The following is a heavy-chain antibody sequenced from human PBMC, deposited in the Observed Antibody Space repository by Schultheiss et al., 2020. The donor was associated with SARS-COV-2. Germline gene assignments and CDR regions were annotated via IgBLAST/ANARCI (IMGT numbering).Heavy chain of an antibody. Sequence: GESLKISCAASGSTFGDYAMNWVRQAPGKGLEWLSYTSRSGAPINYADSVKGRFTISRDNAKNSLYLQMNSLRAEDTAVYYCAREGVTTDYWGQGTLVTVSS. V-gene: IGHV3-48*03. D-gene: IGHD4-17*01. CDR2: TSRSGAPI. CDR3: AREGVTTDY. J-gene: IGHJ4*02. CDR1: GSTFGDYA.